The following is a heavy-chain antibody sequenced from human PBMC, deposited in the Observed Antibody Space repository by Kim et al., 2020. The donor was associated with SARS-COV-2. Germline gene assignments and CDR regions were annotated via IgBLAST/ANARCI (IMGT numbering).Heavy chain of an antibody. D-gene: IGHD3-22*01. CDR3: ASVGWYYDDSSPPDY. V-gene: IGHV3-23*01. CDR1: GFSFSTYA. J-gene: IGHJ4*02. CDR2: ISGSGGST. Sequence: GGSLRLSCAASGFSFSTYAMSWVRQAPGKGLEWVSAISGSGGSTYYADSVKGRFTISRDNSKNALSLQMNSLRAEDTAVYYCASVGWYYDDSSPPDYWGQGTLVTVSS.